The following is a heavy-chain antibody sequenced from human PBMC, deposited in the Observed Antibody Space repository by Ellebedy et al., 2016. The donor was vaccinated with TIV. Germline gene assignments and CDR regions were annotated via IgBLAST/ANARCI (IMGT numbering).Heavy chain of an antibody. J-gene: IGHJ4*02. CDR1: GYTLTELS. CDR2: FDPEDGET. Sequence: ASVKVSCXVSGYTLTELSMHWVRQAPGKGLEWMGGFDPEDGETIYAQKFQGRVTMTEDTSTDTAYMELSSLRSEDTAVYYCARATYYYDSSGYYGDYWGQGTLVTVSS. V-gene: IGHV1-24*01. CDR3: ARATYYYDSSGYYGDY. D-gene: IGHD3-22*01.